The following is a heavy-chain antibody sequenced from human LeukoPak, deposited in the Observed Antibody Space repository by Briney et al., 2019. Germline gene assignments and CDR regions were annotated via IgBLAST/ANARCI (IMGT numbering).Heavy chain of an antibody. CDR3: ARFAGATTSERALDY. Sequence: SGGSLRLSCAASGFTFSIYAMHWVRQAPGKGLEYVSGVTSNGGSTYYANSVKGRFTISRDNSKNTLYLQMGSLRAEDMAVYYCARFAGATTSERALDYWGQGTLVTVSS. CDR1: GFTFSIYA. V-gene: IGHV3-64*01. CDR2: VTSNGGST. D-gene: IGHD1-26*01. J-gene: IGHJ4*02.